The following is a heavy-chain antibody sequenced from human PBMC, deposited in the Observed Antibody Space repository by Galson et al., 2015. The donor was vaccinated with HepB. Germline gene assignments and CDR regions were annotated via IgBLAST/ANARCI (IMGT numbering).Heavy chain of an antibody. V-gene: IGHV3-23*01. CDR1: GFTFRNYA. D-gene: IGHD1-1*01. J-gene: IGHJ4*02. CDR2: ISGSGDST. Sequence: SLRLSCAVSGFTFRNYAMSWARQAPGKGLEWVSSISGSGDSTGYADSVKGRFTISRDNSKNSLYLQMNSLRVDDTAVYYCAKYSVLQLWPRGAYFDYWGQGALVTVSS. CDR3: AKYSVLQLWPRGAYFDY.